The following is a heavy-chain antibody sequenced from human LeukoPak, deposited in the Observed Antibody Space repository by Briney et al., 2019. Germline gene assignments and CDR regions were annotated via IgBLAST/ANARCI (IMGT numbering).Heavy chain of an antibody. J-gene: IGHJ4*02. Sequence: PSKTLSLTCTVSGYSISSGFYWGWIRQSPGKGLEWIGNIFHTGSTYYNPSLKSRVTISVDTSKNQFSLKLGSVTAADTAVYYCARLGVDGGCSSTSCYRVSFFDYWAREPWSPSPQ. D-gene: IGHD2-2*01. CDR2: IFHTGST. CDR3: ARLGVDGGCSSTSCYRVSFFDY. CDR1: GYSISSGFY. V-gene: IGHV4-38-2*02.